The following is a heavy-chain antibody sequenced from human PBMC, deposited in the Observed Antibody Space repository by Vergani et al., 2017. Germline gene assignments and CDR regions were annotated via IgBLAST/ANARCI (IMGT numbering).Heavy chain of an antibody. V-gene: IGHV4-59*01. Sequence: QVQLQESGPGLVKPSETLSLTCTVSGGSISSYYWSWIRQPPGKGLEWIGYIYYSGSTKYNPSLKSRVTISVDTSKNQFSLKLSSVTAADTAVYYCARGLLLDVWGQGTTVTVSS. CDR1: GGSISSYY. D-gene: IGHD2-15*01. CDR3: ARGLLLDV. CDR2: IYYSGST. J-gene: IGHJ6*02.